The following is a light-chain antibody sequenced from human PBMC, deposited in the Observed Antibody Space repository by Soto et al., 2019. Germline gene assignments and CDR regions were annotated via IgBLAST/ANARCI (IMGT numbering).Light chain of an antibody. CDR1: QSVSSTH. CDR3: QQYGNSPYT. V-gene: IGKV3-20*01. CDR2: GAS. Sequence: EVVLTQSPGTLPLSPGERATLSCRASQSVSSTHLAWYQQKPGQAPRLLISGASRRATGIPDRFSGSVSGTDFTLTISRLEPEDFAVYYCQQYGNSPYTFGQGTKLEIK. J-gene: IGKJ2*01.